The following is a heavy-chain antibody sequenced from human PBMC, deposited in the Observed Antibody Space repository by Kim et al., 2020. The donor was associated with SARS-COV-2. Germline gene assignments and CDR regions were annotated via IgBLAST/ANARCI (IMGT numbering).Heavy chain of an antibody. CDR3: ARHRKRYYDILTGYYKGYFDY. J-gene: IGHJ4*02. CDR2: IYPGDSDT. V-gene: IGHV5-51*01. D-gene: IGHD3-9*01. CDR1: GYSFTSYW. Sequence: GESLKISCKGSGYSFTSYWIGWVRQMPGKGLEWMGIIYPGDSDTRYSPSFQGQVTISADKSISTAYLQWSSLKASDTAMYYCARHRKRYYDILTGYYKGYFDYWGQGTLVTVSP.